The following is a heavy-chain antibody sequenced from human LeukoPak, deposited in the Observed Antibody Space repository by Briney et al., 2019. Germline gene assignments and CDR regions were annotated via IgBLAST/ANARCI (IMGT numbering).Heavy chain of an antibody. D-gene: IGHD4-17*01. V-gene: IGHV4-38-2*02. CDR1: GYSISSAYY. Sequence: PSETLSLTCTVSGYSISSAYYWGWIRQPPGKGLEWIGSFHYSGSTYYNPSLKSRVTISVDTSKNQFSLKLTSVTAADTAVYYCARGSHYGDYGYWGQGTQVTVSS. J-gene: IGHJ4*02. CDR2: FHYSGST. CDR3: ARGSHYGDYGY.